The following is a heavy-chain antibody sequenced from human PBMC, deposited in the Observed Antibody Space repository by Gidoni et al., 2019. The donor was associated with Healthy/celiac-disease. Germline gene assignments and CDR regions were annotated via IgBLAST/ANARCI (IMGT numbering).Heavy chain of an antibody. CDR1: GFPFNNAW. D-gene: IGHD3-10*01. Sequence: EVQLVESGGGLVKPGGSLRLSCTASGFPFNNAWMSWVRQAPGKGLEWVGRIKSKTDGGTTDYAAPVKGRFTISRDDSKNTLYLQMNSLKTEDTAVYYCTTGPLWFGELRYFDYWGQGTLVTVSS. CDR3: TTGPLWFGELRYFDY. J-gene: IGHJ4*02. V-gene: IGHV3-15*01. CDR2: IKSKTDGGTT.